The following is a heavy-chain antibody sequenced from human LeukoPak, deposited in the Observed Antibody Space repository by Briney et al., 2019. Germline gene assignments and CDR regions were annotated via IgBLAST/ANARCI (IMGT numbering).Heavy chain of an antibody. CDR1: GFTFSSYS. D-gene: IGHD6-13*01. CDR2: ISSSSYI. CDR3: ARESGIAAAGFGAFDI. Sequence: PGGSLRLSCAASGFTFSSYSMNWVRQAPGEGLEWVSSISSSSYIYYADSVKGRFTISRDNAKNSLYLQMNSLGAEDTAVYYCARESGIAAAGFGAFDIWGQGTMVTVSS. J-gene: IGHJ3*02. V-gene: IGHV3-21*01.